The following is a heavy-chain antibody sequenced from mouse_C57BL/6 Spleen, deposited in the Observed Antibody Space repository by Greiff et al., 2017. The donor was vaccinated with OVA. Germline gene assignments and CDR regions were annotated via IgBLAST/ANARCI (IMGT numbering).Heavy chain of an antibody. CDR3: ARSGDGYYFDY. V-gene: IGHV1-80*01. CDR1: GYAFSSYW. J-gene: IGHJ2*01. D-gene: IGHD2-3*01. Sequence: VKLVESGAELVKPGASVKISCKASGYAFSSYWMNWVKQRPGKGLEWIGQIYPGDGDTNYNGKFKGKATLTADKSSSTAYMQLSSLTSEDSAVYFCARSGDGYYFDYWGQGTTLTVSS. CDR2: IYPGDGDT.